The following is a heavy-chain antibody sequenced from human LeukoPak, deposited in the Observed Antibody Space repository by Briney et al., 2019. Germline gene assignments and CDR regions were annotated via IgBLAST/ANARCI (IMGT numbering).Heavy chain of an antibody. CDR2: INHSGST. D-gene: IGHD2-2*01. J-gene: IGHJ5*02. CDR1: GVSFSGYY. Sequence: SETLSLTCAVYGVSFSGYYWSWIRQPPGKGLEWIGEINHSGSTNYNPSLKSRVTISVDTSKNQFSLKLSSVTAADTAVYYCARGGFIVVVPAAKSRWFDPWGQGTLVTVSS. V-gene: IGHV4-34*01. CDR3: ARGGFIVVVPAAKSRWFDP.